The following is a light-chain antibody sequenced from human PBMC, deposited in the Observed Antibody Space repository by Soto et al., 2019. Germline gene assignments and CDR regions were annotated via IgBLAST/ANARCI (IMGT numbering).Light chain of an antibody. CDR3: LQDYYYPRT. J-gene: IGKJ1*01. Sequence: ATQMTQSPSSLYASVGDRVTIACRASQGIRTELGWYQQKPGEAPKLLIYAASTLQSGVPSRFSGSGSGTDFTLTISSLQPEDFATYYCLQDYYYPRTFGQGTKVEMK. CDR1: QGIRTE. CDR2: AAS. V-gene: IGKV1-6*01.